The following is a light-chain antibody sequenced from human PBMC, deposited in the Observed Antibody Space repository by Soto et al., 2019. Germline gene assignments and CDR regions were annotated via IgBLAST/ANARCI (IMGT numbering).Light chain of an antibody. J-gene: IGKJ2*01. CDR3: QQDNNWHPYT. CDR2: GSS. CDR1: QSVSNN. Sequence: EIVMTQSPATLSVSPGERVTLSCRASQSVSNNLAWYQQKPGQAPRLLIYGSSTRATGIPVRFSGSGSGTEFTLTISGLQSEDFAVYYCQQDNNWHPYTFGQGTKLEIK. V-gene: IGKV3-15*01.